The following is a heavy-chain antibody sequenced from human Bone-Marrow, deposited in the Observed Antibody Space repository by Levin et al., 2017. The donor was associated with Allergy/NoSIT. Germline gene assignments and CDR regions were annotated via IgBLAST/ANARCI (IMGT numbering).Heavy chain of an antibody. J-gene: IGHJ4*02. CDR3: TKDHFYDEY. Sequence: GGSLRLSCAASGFTFSGFWMGWVRQAPGKGLEWVANIKPDGSEKSYVDSVKGRFTISRDNAKNSLFLQMNSLRVEDTAVYYCTKDHFYDEYWGQGTLVTVSS. V-gene: IGHV3-7*01. CDR1: GFTFSGFW. D-gene: IGHD2/OR15-2a*01. CDR2: IKPDGSEK.